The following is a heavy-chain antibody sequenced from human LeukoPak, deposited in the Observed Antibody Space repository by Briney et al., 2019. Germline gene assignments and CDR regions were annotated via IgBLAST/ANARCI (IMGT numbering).Heavy chain of an antibody. CDR2: IYYSGST. J-gene: IGHJ4*02. V-gene: IGHV4-59*01. CDR3: ARGRVDTAMVKDY. D-gene: IGHD5-18*01. Sequence: SETLPLTCTVSGGSISSYYWSWIRQPPGKGLEWIGYIYYSGSTNYNPSLKSRVTISVDTSKNQFSLKLSSVTAADTAVYYCARGRVDTAMVKDYWGQGTLVTVSS. CDR1: GGSISSYY.